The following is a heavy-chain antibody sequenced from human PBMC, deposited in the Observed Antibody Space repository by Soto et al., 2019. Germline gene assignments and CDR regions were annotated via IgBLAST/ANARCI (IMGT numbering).Heavy chain of an antibody. Sequence: PVKVSCKGSGGTFRSYTISWVRQAPGQGLEWMGRIIPILGIANYAQKFQGRVTITADKSTSTAYMELSSLRSEDTAVYYCARLGRDGYKAAAFDIWGQGTMVTVSS. CDR1: GGTFRSYT. D-gene: IGHD5-12*01. J-gene: IGHJ3*02. CDR2: IIPILGIA. V-gene: IGHV1-69*02. CDR3: ARLGRDGYKAAAFDI.